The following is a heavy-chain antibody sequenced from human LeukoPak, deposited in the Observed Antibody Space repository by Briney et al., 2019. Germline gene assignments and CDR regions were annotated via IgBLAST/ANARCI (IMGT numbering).Heavy chain of an antibody. CDR1: GGTFSSYT. V-gene: IGHV1-69*04. CDR2: IIPILGIA. J-gene: IGHJ4*02. Sequence: SVKVSCKASGGTFSSYTISWVRQAPGQGLEWMGRIIPILGIANYAQKFQGRVTITADKSTSTAYMELSSLRSEDTAVYYCARDPFRTDWVTAGRTVYQRPPVYFDYWGQGTLVAVSS. CDR3: ARDPFRTDWVTAGRTVYQRPPVYFDY. D-gene: IGHD2-2*01.